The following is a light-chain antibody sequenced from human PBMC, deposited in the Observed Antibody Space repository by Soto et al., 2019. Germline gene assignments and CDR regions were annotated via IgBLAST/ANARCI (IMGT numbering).Light chain of an antibody. CDR3: TSYAGTYGFFYV. J-gene: IGLJ1*01. V-gene: IGLV2-8*01. Sequence: QSALTQPPSASGSPGQSVTISCTGTSSDVGAYNYVSWYQQLPGKAPKLIIYEVSKRPSGVPDRFSGSKSGNTASLTVSGLQAEDEADYYCTSYAGTYGFFYVFGTGTKFTVL. CDR1: SSDVGAYNY. CDR2: EVS.